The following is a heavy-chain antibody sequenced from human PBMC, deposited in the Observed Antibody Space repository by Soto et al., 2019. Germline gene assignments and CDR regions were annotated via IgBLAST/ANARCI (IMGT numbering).Heavy chain of an antibody. J-gene: IGHJ4*02. CDR2: IRNKAHKYAT. D-gene: IGHD3-22*01. CDR3: TRLEDYYDRSGYSDY. V-gene: IGHV3-73*01. Sequence: GGSLRLSCAASGFIFSGSAMHWVRQPSGKGLEWVGRIRNKAHKYATGYVASVKGRFTISRDDSKNTAYLQMNGLKTEDTAVYYCTRLEDYYDRSGYSDYWGQGTLVTVSS. CDR1: GFIFSGSA.